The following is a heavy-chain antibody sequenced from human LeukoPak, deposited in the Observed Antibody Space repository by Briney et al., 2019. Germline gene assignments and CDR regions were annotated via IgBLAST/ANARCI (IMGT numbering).Heavy chain of an antibody. CDR2: INHSGST. CDR1: GGSFSGYY. D-gene: IGHD3-3*01. J-gene: IGHJ6*03. V-gene: IGHV4-34*01. CDR3: ARGVRSGYYPNYYYYTDV. Sequence: PSETLSLTCAVYGGSFSGYYWSWIRQPPGKGLEWIGEINHSGSTNYNPSLKSRVTISVDTSKNQFSLKLSSVTAADTAVYYCARGVRSGYYPNYYYYTDVWGKGTTVTVSS.